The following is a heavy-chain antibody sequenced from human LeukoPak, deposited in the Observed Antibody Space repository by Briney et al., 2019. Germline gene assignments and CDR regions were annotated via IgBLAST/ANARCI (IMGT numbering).Heavy chain of an antibody. J-gene: IGHJ4*02. Sequence: PSETLSLTCTVSGGSISSYYWSWLRQPPGKGLEWIGYIYYSGSTNYNPSLTSRVTISVDTSKNQFSLKLSSVTAADTAVYYCARDRMPYYFDYWGQGTLVTVSS. D-gene: IGHD2-15*01. CDR2: IYYSGST. CDR3: ARDRMPYYFDY. V-gene: IGHV4-59*01. CDR1: GGSISSYY.